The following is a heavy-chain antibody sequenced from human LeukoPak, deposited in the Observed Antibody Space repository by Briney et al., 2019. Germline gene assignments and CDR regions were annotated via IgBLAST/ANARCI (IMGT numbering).Heavy chain of an antibody. CDR1: GYTFTSYY. J-gene: IGHJ6*03. D-gene: IGHD3-10*01. V-gene: IGHV1-46*01. Sequence: ASVKVSCKASGYTFTSYYMHWVRQAPGQGLEWMGIINPSGGSTSYAQKFQGRVTMTRDTSTSTVYMELSSRRSEDTAVYYCARDLRAMVRGVNAYYMDVWGKGTTVTISS. CDR3: ARDLRAMVRGVNAYYMDV. CDR2: INPSGGST.